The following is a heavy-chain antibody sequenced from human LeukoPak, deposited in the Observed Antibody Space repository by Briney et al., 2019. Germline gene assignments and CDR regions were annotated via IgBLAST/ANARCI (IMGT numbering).Heavy chain of an antibody. Sequence: SETLSLTCTVSGGSVSSNSNHWSWIRQPPGKGLEWIGYNTYFGSASYNPSLKSRVTISVDTSKNQFSLKPSSVTAADTAVYYCARDTPGGYDFWWFDPWGQGTLVTVSS. J-gene: IGHJ5*02. CDR2: NTYFGSA. CDR3: ARDTPGGYDFWWFDP. V-gene: IGHV4-61*01. D-gene: IGHD5-12*01. CDR1: GGSVSSNSNH.